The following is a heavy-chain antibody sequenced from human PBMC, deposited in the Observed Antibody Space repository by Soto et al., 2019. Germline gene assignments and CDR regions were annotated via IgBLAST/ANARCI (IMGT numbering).Heavy chain of an antibody. V-gene: IGHV4-34*01. CDR3: ASREVGAASQKIDY. Sequence: SETLSLTCAFYGGSFSGHYRSLIRQSPGKGLGWIGEINHSGRTNYNPSLKSRVTISVDTSKNQFSLKVSSVTAADTAVYYCASREVGAASQKIDYWGQGTPVTVSS. CDR2: INHSGRT. D-gene: IGHD6-13*01. CDR1: GGSFSGHY. J-gene: IGHJ4*02.